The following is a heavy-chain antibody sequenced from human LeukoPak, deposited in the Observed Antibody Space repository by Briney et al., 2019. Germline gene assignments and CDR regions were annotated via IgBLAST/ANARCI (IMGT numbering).Heavy chain of an antibody. CDR3: ATHDYYYGSGRPFDY. V-gene: IGHV1-24*01. CDR1: GYILTELF. J-gene: IGHJ4*02. CDR2: FDPEDGDT. Sequence: ASVKVSCKVSGYILTELFMHGVGPAPGKGREWMGGFDPEDGDTIYAQKFQGRVTMTEDTSTDTDYMELSSLRSEDTAVYDCATHDYYYGSGRPFDYWGQGTLVTVSS. D-gene: IGHD3-10*01.